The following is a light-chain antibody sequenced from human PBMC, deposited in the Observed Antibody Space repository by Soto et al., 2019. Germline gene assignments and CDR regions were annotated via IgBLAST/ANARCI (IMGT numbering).Light chain of an antibody. CDR2: DTS. J-gene: IGKJ4*01. CDR3: QQRNSWPTSLT. CDR1: QSVSSN. Sequence: EIVLTPSPDNLSLSPGERATLSCRASQSVSSNLAWYQQRPGQAPRLLIYDTSNRAPGIPARFSGSASGTDFTLTISSLEPEDFAVYYCQQRNSWPTSLTFGGGTKVDIK. V-gene: IGKV3-11*01.